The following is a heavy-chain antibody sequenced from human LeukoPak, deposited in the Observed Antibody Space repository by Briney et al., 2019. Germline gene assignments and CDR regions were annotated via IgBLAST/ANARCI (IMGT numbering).Heavy chain of an antibody. CDR2: IFYTGSP. J-gene: IGHJ5*02. Sequence: PSGTLSLTCAVTGGSINNHKWWSWMRQSPGKRLEWLGEIFYTGSPNYNPSFKSRIVMSVDKSNNQFSSILTSVTVADTAVYYCARDGNSYYDHWGRGIMVTVTS. D-gene: IGHD4-11*01. CDR3: ARDGNSYYDH. V-gene: IGHV4-4*02. CDR1: GGSINNHKW.